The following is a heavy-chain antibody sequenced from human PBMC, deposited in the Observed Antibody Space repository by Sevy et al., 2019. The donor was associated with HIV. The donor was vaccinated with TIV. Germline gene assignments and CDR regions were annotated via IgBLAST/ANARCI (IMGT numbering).Heavy chain of an antibody. D-gene: IGHD6-13*01. V-gene: IGHV1-46*01. CDR2: INPSGGST. J-gene: IGHJ6*02. Sequence: ASMKVSCKASGYTFTSYYMHWVRQAPGQGLEWMGIINPSGGSTSYAQKFQGRVTMTRDTSTSTVYMELSSLRSEDTAVYYCARGPEQQLEIYYYYGMDVWGQGTTVTVSS. CDR1: GYTFTSYY. CDR3: ARGPEQQLEIYYYYGMDV.